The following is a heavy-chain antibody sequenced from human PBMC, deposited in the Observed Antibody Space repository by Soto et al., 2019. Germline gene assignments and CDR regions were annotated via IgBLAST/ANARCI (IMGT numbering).Heavy chain of an antibody. CDR2: IYYSGST. V-gene: IGHV4-59*01. Sequence: SETLSLTCTVSGGSISSYYWSWIRQPPGKGLEWIGYIYYSGSTNYNPSLKSRVTISVDTSKNQFSLKLSSVTAADTAVYYCARSITMVRGVIGANWFDPWGQGTLVTVSS. CDR1: GGSISSYY. D-gene: IGHD3-10*01. CDR3: ARSITMVRGVIGANWFDP. J-gene: IGHJ5*02.